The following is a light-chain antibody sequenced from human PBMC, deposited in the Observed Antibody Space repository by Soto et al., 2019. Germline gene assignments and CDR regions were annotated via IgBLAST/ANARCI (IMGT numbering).Light chain of an antibody. V-gene: IGLV2-8*01. Sequence: QSVLTQPPSASGSPGQSVAISCTGTASDIGGYTFVSWYQQHPGKARKLLIYDVNKRPSGVPDRFSGSKSGNTASLTVSGLQAEDEADYYCSAHGGTNPYVFGTGTKLTVL. CDR1: ASDIGGYTF. CDR3: SAHGGTNPYV. J-gene: IGLJ1*01. CDR2: DVN.